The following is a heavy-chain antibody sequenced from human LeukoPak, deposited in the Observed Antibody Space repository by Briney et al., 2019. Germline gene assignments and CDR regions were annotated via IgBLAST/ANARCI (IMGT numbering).Heavy chain of an antibody. Sequence: GGSLRLSCAASGFTFSSYGMHWVRQAPGKGLEWVAVISYDRSNKYYADSVKGRFTISRDNSKNTLYLQMNSLRAEDTAVYYCAKGGQRLASHDAFDIWGQGTMVTVSS. CDR2: ISYDRSNK. V-gene: IGHV3-30*18. J-gene: IGHJ3*02. D-gene: IGHD3-3*02. CDR3: AKGGQRLASHDAFDI. CDR1: GFTFSSYG.